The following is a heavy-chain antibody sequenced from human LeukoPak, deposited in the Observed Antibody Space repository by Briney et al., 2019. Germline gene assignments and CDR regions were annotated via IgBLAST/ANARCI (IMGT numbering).Heavy chain of an antibody. Sequence: SVKVSCTASVGTFSSYAISWVRQAPGQGLEWMGGIIPIFGTANYAQKFQGRVTITADKSTSTAYMELSSLRSEDTAVYYCARGLGYDPYDYWGQGTLVTVSS. CDR1: VGTFSSYA. D-gene: IGHD3-16*01. CDR3: ARGLGYDPYDY. V-gene: IGHV1-69*06. J-gene: IGHJ4*02. CDR2: IIPIFGTA.